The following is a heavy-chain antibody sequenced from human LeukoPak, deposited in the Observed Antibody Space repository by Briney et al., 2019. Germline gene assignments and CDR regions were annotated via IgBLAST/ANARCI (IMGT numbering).Heavy chain of an antibody. J-gene: IGHJ4*02. CDR3: ANSGLRATYGFS. CDR1: GFTFGSYA. CDR2: ISGGGATT. D-gene: IGHD3-10*01. Sequence: GGSLRLSCAAYGFTFGSYAMTWARQTPGKGLEWVSTISGGGATTYYSDSVQGRFTVSRDNSRNTLYLQMDSLRVEDTAVCYCANSGLRATYGFSWGQGTLVTVSS. V-gene: IGHV3-23*01.